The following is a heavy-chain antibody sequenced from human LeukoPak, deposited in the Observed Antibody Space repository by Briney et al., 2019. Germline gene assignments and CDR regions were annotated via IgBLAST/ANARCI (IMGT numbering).Heavy chain of an antibody. Sequence: SETLSLTCTVSGGSISSYYWSWIRQPAGKGLEWIGRIYTSGSTNYNPSLKSRVTMSGDTSKNQFSLKLSSVTAADTAVYYCAREPTPGIAARRFDPWGQGTLVTVSS. CDR2: IYTSGST. CDR1: GGSISSYY. D-gene: IGHD6-13*01. V-gene: IGHV4-4*07. J-gene: IGHJ5*02. CDR3: AREPTPGIAARRFDP.